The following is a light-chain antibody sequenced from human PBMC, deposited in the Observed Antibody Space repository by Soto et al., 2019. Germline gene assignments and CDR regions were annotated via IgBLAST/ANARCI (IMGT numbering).Light chain of an antibody. J-gene: IGLJ3*02. CDR1: SSNIGNNY. V-gene: IGLV1-51*01. CDR2: YNN. Sequence: QSVLTQPPSVSAAPGQKVTISCSGSSSNIGNNYVSWYQHLPGTAPKLLIYYNNKRPSGIPDRFSGSKSGTSATLGITGLQTGDEADYYCGAWDSSLSAEVFXGGTKLTVL. CDR3: GAWDSSLSAEV.